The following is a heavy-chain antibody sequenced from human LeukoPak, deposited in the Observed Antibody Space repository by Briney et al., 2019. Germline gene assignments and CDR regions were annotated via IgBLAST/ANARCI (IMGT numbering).Heavy chain of an antibody. CDR3: SRGGYGDYNNWFDP. J-gene: IGHJ5*02. Sequence: AGGSLRLSCAASGFTFSSFAMRWVRQAPGKGLEWVADIWYNGSNKYYAESVKGRFTISRDNSRNTLYLQMNSLRAEDTAVYYCSRGGYGDYNNWFDPWGQGTLVIVSS. CDR1: GFTFSSFA. V-gene: IGHV3-33*01. CDR2: IWYNGSNK. D-gene: IGHD4-17*01.